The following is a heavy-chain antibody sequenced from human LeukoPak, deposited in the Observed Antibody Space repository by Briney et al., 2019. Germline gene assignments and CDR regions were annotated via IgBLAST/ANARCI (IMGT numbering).Heavy chain of an antibody. D-gene: IGHD4-23*01. J-gene: IGHJ4*01. CDR1: GFTFSSYG. CDR3: AKDEPPRDYGGNIDY. V-gene: IGHV3-30*18. CDR2: ISYDGSNK. Sequence: GGSLRLSCAASGFTFSSYGMHWVRQAPGKGLEWVAVISYDGSNKYYADSVKGRFTISRDNSKNTLYLQMNSLRAEDTAVYYCAKDEPPRDYGGNIDYWGQGTLVTVSS.